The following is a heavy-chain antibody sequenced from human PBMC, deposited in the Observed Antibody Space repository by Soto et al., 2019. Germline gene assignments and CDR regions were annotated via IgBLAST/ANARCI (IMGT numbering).Heavy chain of an antibody. Sequence: PSETLSLTCTVSGGSVSGGSYYWSWIRQPPGKGLEWIGYIYYSGSTNYNPSLKSRVTISVDTSKNQFSLKLSSVTAADTAVYYCARGPLYYYDSSGYHRDFDYWGQGTLVTVSS. J-gene: IGHJ4*02. D-gene: IGHD3-22*01. CDR3: ARGPLYYYDSSGYHRDFDY. V-gene: IGHV4-61*01. CDR2: IYYSGST. CDR1: GGSVSGGSYY.